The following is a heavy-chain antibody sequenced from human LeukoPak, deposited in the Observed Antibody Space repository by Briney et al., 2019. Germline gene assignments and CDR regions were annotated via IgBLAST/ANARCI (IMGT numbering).Heavy chain of an antibody. Sequence: SVKVSCKASGGTFGSYAISWVRQAPGQGLEWMGGIIPIFGTANYAQKFQGRVTITTDESTSTAYMELSSLRSEDTAVYYCARTIVVVPAAMYYYYYYMDVWGKGTTVTVSS. J-gene: IGHJ6*03. CDR2: IIPIFGTA. V-gene: IGHV1-69*05. CDR3: ARTIVVVPAAMYYYYYYMDV. D-gene: IGHD2-2*01. CDR1: GGTFGSYA.